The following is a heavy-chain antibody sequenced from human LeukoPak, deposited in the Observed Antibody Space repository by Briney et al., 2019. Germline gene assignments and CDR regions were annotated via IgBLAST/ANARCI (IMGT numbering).Heavy chain of an antibody. D-gene: IGHD3-3*01. CDR3: GRVLRYDFWSAYYFDY. J-gene: IGHJ4*02. Sequence: ASVKVSCKASGYTFNSHDISWVRQAPGQGLEWMAWISTYNGNTNYAQKVQGRVTMTTDTSTSTAYMELRSLRSDDTAVYYCGRVLRYDFWSAYYFDYWGQGTLVTVSS. CDR1: GYTFNSHD. V-gene: IGHV1-18*01. CDR2: ISTYNGNT.